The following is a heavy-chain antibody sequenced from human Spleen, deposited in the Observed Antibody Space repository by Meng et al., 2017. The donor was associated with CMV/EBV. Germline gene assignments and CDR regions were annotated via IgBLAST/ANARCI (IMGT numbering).Heavy chain of an antibody. CDR2: INHSGST. J-gene: IGHJ4*02. D-gene: IGHD4-23*01. CDR1: GGSVSSGSYY. CDR3: ARLGDGGNGELDY. Sequence: SETLSLTCTVSGGSVSSGSYYWSWIRQPPGKGLEWIGEINHSGSTNYNPSLKSRVTISVDTSKNQFSLKLSSVTAADTAVYYCARLGDGGNGELDYWGQGTLVTVSS. V-gene: IGHV4-61*01.